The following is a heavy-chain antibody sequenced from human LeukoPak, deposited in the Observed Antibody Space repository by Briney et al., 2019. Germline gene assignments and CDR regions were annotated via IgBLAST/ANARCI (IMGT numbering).Heavy chain of an antibody. D-gene: IGHD2-15*01. CDR1: GGSISSGGYS. CDR3: ARAGHCSGGSCYFELDY. J-gene: IGHJ4*02. CDR2: IYYSGST. V-gene: IGHV4-31*03. Sequence: SETLSLTCTVSGGSISSGGYSWSWIRQHPGKGLEWIGYIYYSGSTYYNPSLKSRVTTSVDTSKNQFSLKLSSVTAADTAVYYCARAGHCSGGSCYFELDYWGQGTLVTVSS.